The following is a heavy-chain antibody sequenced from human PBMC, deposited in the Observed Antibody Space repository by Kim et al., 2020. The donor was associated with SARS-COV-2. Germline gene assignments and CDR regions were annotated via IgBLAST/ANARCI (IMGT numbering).Heavy chain of an antibody. J-gene: IGHJ4*02. V-gene: IGHV6-1*01. CDR1: GDRVSSNSAA. CDR2: TYYRSEWYN. Sequence: SQTLSLTCAISGDRVSSNSAAWHWIRQSPSRGLECLGRTYYRSEWYNDYAPSVKSRITITPDTSRNQFSLQLNSVTPDDTAVYYCTRGAGAVDYWGQGALVTVSS. D-gene: IGHD6-13*01. CDR3: TRGAGAVDY.